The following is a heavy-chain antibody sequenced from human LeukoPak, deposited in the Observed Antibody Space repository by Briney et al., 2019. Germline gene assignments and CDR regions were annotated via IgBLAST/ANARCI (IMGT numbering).Heavy chain of an antibody. J-gene: IGHJ6*02. V-gene: IGHV4-59*12. CDR2: IYYSGST. CDR1: GGSISSYY. Sequence: SETLSLTCTVSGGSISSYYWSWIRQPPGKGLEWIGYIYYSGSTNYNPSLKSRVTISVDTSKNQFSLKLSSVTAADTAVYYCARAGYSSSWLGVYYYYGMDVWGQGTTVTVSS. CDR3: ARAGYSSSWLGVYYYYGMDV. D-gene: IGHD6-13*01.